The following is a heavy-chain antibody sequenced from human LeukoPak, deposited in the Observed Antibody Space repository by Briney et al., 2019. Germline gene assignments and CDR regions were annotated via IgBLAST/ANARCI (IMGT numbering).Heavy chain of an antibody. Sequence: QPGGSLRLSCAASGFTFSSYGIHWVRQAPGKGLEWVAVIWYDGSNKYYADSVKGRFTISRDNSKNTLYLQMNSLRAEDTAVYYCARAIQFGGYFDYWGQGTLVTVST. CDR1: GFTFSSYG. V-gene: IGHV3-33*01. CDR3: ARAIQFGGYFDY. D-gene: IGHD2-15*01. CDR2: IWYDGSNK. J-gene: IGHJ4*02.